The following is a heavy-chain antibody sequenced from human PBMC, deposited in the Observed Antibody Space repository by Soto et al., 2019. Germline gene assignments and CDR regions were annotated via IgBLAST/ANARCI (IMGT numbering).Heavy chain of an antibody. CDR2: IYYSGST. CDR1: GGSISSGDYY. D-gene: IGHD6-13*01. J-gene: IGHJ4*02. V-gene: IGHV4-30-4*01. CDR3: ASAPTNSIAAAP. Sequence: SETLSLTCTVSGGSISSGDYYWSWIRQPPGKGLEWIGYIYYSGSTYYNPSLKSRVTISVDTSKNQFSLKLSSVTAADTAVYYCASAPTNSIAAAPWGQGTLVTVSS.